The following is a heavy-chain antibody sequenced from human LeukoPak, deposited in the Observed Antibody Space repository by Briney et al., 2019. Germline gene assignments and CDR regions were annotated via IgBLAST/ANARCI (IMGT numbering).Heavy chain of an antibody. D-gene: IGHD3-10*01. V-gene: IGHV3-23*01. CDR2: ISGTDGST. CDR3: AKCSGSGSYSVCDY. CDR1: GFTYSSYA. Sequence: GGSLRLSCAASGFTYSSYAMSWVRQAPGKGLEWVSAISGTDGSTYYADSVKGRFTISRDNSKNTLYLQMNSLRAEDTAVYYCAKCSGSGSYSVCDYWGQGILVTVSS. J-gene: IGHJ4*02.